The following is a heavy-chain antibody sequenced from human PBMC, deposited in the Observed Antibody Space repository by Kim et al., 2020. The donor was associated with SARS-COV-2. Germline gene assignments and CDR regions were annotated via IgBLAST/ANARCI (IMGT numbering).Heavy chain of an antibody. D-gene: IGHD3-22*01. CDR2: MNPNSGNT. V-gene: IGHV1-8*01. CDR1: GYTFTSYD. J-gene: IGHJ5*02. CDR3: ARSYSSGYSNWFDP. Sequence: ASVKVSCKASGYTFTSYDINWVRQATGQGLEWMGWMNPNSGNTGYAQKFQGRVTMTRNTSISTAYMELSSLRSEDTTVYYCARSYSSGYSNWFDPWGQGTLVTVSS.